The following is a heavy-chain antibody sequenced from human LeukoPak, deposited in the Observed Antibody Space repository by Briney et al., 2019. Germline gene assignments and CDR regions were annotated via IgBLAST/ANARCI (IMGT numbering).Heavy chain of an antibody. Sequence: PSETLSLTCTVSGGSISSYYWSWIRQPPGKGLEWIGYVYYSGSTNYNPSLKSRVTISVDTSKNQFSLKLSSVTAADTAVYYCARDKEDCSSTSCNNWFDPWGQGTLVTVSS. J-gene: IGHJ5*02. D-gene: IGHD2-2*01. CDR1: GGSISSYY. CDR2: VYYSGST. V-gene: IGHV4-59*01. CDR3: ARDKEDCSSTSCNNWFDP.